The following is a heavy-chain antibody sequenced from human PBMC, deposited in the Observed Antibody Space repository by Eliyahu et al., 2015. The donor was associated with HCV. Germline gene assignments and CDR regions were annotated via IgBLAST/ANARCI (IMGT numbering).Heavy chain of an antibody. CDR3: ASRYYDYVWGSLGLP. J-gene: IGHJ5*02. CDR2: IYYSGST. D-gene: IGHD3-16*01. Sequence: QLQLQESGPGLVKPSETLSLTCTVSGGSXSSSSYYWGWIRQPPGKGLEWIGSIYYSGSTYYNPSLKSRVTISVDTSKNQFSLKLSSVTAADTAVYYCASRYYDYVWGSLGLPWGQGTLVTVSS. V-gene: IGHV4-39*01. CDR1: GGSXSSSSYY.